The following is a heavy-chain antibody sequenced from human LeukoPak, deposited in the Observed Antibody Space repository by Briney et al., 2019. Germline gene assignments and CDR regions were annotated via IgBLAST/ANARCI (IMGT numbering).Heavy chain of an antibody. CDR2: MNPNSGNT. CDR3: ARGPITIFGVVIIYYYYYGMDV. Sequence: ASVKVSCKASGYTFTSYDFNWVRQATGQGLEWMGWMNPNSGNTGYAQKFQGRVTMTRNTSISTAYMELSSLRSEDTAVYYCARGPITIFGVVIIYYYYYGMDVWGQGTTVTVSS. J-gene: IGHJ6*02. CDR1: GYTFTSYD. D-gene: IGHD3-3*01. V-gene: IGHV1-8*01.